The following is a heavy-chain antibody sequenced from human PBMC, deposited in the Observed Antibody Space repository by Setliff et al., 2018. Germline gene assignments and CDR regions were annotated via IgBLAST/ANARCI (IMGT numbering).Heavy chain of an antibody. CDR3: ARDNTILGATDH. J-gene: IGHJ5*02. V-gene: IGHV4-61*02. Sequence: PSETLSLTCPVSGGSLNSGSYHWSWIRQSTERGLEWLGRPHTSGSTTYNPALNSRVTISVDTSTNQFSLRLTSLTAADTAVYFCARDNTILGATDHWGQGTLVTVSS. CDR2: PHTSGST. CDR1: GGSLNSGSYH. D-gene: IGHD1-26*01.